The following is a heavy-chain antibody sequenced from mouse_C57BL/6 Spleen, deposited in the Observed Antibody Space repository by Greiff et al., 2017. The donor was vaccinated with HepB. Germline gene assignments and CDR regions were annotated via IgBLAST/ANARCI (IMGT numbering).Heavy chain of an antibody. D-gene: IGHD1-3*01. Sequence: VQLQESGPELVKPGASVKISCKASGYAFSSSWMHWVKQRPGKGLEWIGRIYPGDGDTNYNGKFKGKATLTADRSSSTAYMQLSSLTSEDSAVYFCARIDVKERAMDDWGQGTSVTVSS. CDR3: ARIDVKERAMDD. J-gene: IGHJ4*01. CDR1: GYAFSSSW. CDR2: IYPGDGDT. V-gene: IGHV1-82*01.